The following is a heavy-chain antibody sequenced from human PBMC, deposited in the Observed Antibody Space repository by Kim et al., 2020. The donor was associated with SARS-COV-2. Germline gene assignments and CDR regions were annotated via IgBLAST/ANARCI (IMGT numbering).Heavy chain of an antibody. D-gene: IGHD1-26*01. CDR2: IYYSGST. V-gene: IGHV4-59*13. Sequence: SETLSLTCTVSGGSISSYYWSWIRQPPGKGLEWIGYIYYSGSTNYNPSLKSRVTISVDTSKNQFSLKLSSVTAADTAVYYCASHRGGNYYFDYWGQGTLVTVSS. J-gene: IGHJ4*02. CDR3: ASHRGGNYYFDY. CDR1: GGSISSYY.